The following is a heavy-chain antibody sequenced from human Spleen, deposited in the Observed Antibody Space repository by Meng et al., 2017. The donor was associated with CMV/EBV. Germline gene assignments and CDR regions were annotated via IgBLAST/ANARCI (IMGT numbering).Heavy chain of an antibody. CDR3: ARFDFWSGYCDI. CDR1: GVIFSDYY. V-gene: IGHV3-11*04. J-gene: IGHJ4*02. D-gene: IGHD3-3*01. Sequence: CAASGVIFSDYYMTWIRQAPGKGLEWVSYISGSASGIYYADSVKGRFTISRDNSKNSLYLQMGSLRAEDTAVYYCARFDFWSGYCDIWGQGSLVTVSS. CDR2: ISGSASGI.